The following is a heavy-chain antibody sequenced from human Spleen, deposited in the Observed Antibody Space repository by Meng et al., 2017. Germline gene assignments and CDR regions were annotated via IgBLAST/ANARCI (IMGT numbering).Heavy chain of an antibody. V-gene: IGHV1-69*05. Sequence: SVKVSCKASGGTFSSYGISWVRQAPGQGLEWMGGIIPSFGTPNYAQKFQGRVTITTDESTSTAYMELSSLRSEDTAVYYCASQHDQYYYGSGSYYFDYWGQGTLVTVSS. CDR3: ASQHDQYYYGSGSYYFDY. CDR1: GGTFSSYG. J-gene: IGHJ4*02. CDR2: IIPSFGTP. D-gene: IGHD3-10*01.